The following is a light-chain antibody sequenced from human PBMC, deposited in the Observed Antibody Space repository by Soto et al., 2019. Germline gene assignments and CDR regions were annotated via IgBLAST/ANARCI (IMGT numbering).Light chain of an antibody. Sequence: EIVLTQSPATLSLSPGERATLSCGASQSVSRRYLAWYQQKPGLAPRLLMYDSSSRATGIPDRFSGSESGKDFTLTISKLEPEDFAVYYCPQYGSSPYTFGQGTKLEIK. CDR1: QSVSRRY. J-gene: IGKJ2*01. V-gene: IGKV3D-20*01. CDR3: PQYGSSPYT. CDR2: DSS.